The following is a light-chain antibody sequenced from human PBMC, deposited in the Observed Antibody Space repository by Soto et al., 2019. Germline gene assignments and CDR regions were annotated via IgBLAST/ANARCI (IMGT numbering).Light chain of an antibody. CDR1: QSVSTN. J-gene: IGKJ5*01. CDR2: DAS. V-gene: IGKV3-20*01. Sequence: EIVLTQSPGTLSLSPGERGTLSCRASQSVSTNLAWYQQKPGQAPRPLIFDASSRATGIPDRFSGSGAGTDFTLTISRLEPEDFAVYYCQKYGSSSITFGQGTRLEI. CDR3: QKYGSSSIT.